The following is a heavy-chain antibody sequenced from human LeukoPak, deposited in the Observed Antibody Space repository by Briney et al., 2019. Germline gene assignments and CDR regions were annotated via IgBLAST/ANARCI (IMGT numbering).Heavy chain of an antibody. J-gene: IGHJ4*02. D-gene: IGHD3-10*01. CDR1: GFIFSSYG. CDR2: ISYDGSDK. CDR3: AHIYGSSS. Sequence: GGSLRLSCVGSGFIFSSYGMHWVRQAPGKGLEWVALISYDGSDKYYADSVKGRFTISRDNSKNTLYLQMNSLRAEDTAVYYCAHIYGSSSWGQGTLVTVSS. V-gene: IGHV3-30*03.